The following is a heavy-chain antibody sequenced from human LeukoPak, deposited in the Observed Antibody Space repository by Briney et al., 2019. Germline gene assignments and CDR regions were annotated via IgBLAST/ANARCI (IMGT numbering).Heavy chain of an antibody. V-gene: IGHV1-46*01. D-gene: IGHD2-8*01. CDR2: INPSGGST. J-gene: IGHJ4*02. Sequence: ASVKVSCKASGYTFTSYYMHWVRQAPGQGLEWMGIINPSGGSTSYAQKFQGRVTMTTDTSTSTAYMELRSLRSDDTAVYYCARNYCTNGACPLRYWGQGTLVTVSS. CDR1: GYTFTSYY. CDR3: ARNYCTNGACPLRY.